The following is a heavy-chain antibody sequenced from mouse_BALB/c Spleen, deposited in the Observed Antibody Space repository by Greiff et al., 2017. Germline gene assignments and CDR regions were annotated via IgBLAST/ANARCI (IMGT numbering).Heavy chain of an antibody. CDR2: IRNKANGYTT. CDR3: GRDLHYGNPFAY. CDR1: GFTFTDYY. J-gene: IGHJ3*01. D-gene: IGHD2-1*01. V-gene: IGHV7-3*02. Sequence: EVKLVESGGGLVQPGGSLRLSCATSGFTFTDYYMSWVRQPPGKALEWLGFIRNKANGYTTEYSASVKGRFTISRDNSQSILYLQMNTLRAEDSATYYCGRDLHYGNPFAYWGQGTLVTVSA.